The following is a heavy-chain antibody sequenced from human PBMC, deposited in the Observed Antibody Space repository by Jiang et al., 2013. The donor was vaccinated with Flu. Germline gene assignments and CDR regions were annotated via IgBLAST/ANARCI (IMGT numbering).Heavy chain of an antibody. J-gene: IGHJ5*02. CDR3: ARVDKWDSGSYHNWFDP. D-gene: IGHD1-26*01. Sequence: GPGLVKPSETLSLTCTVSGGSISSYYWSWIRQPPGKGLEWIGYIYYSGSTNYNPSLKSRVTISVDTSKNQFSLKLSSVTAADTAVYYCARVDKWDSGSYHNWFDPWGQGTLVTVSS. V-gene: IGHV4-59*01. CDR2: IYYSGST. CDR1: GGSISSYY.